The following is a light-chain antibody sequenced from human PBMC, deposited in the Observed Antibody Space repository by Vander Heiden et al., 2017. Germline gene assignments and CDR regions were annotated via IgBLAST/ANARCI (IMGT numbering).Light chain of an antibody. CDR2: DVS. J-gene: IGLJ2*01. V-gene: IGLV2-11*01. Sequence: HSALTQPRSVSGTPGQPVTISCTGTSSEVGGYNYVSWYQQHPGKAPKLMIYDVSKRPSGVPDRFSGSKSGNTASLTISGLQADDEADYYCCSYAGSYSVVFGGGTQLTVL. CDR1: SSEVGGYNY. CDR3: CSYAGSYSVV.